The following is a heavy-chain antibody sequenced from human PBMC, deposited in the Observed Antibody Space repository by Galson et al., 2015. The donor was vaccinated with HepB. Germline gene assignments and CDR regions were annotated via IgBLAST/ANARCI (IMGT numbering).Heavy chain of an antibody. D-gene: IGHD4-11*01. J-gene: IGHJ6*02. V-gene: IGHV1-69*06. CDR2: IIPIFGTA. Sequence: SVKVSCKASGGTFSSYAISWVRQAPGQGLEWMGGIIPIFGTANYAQKFQGRVTITADKSTSTAYMELSSLRSEDTAVYYCASQDRDDYSHYYYYGMDVWGQGTTVTVSS. CDR3: ASQDRDDYSHYYYYGMDV. CDR1: GGTFSSYA.